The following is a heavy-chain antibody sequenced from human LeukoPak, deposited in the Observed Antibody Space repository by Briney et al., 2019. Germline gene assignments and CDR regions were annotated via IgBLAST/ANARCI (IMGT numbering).Heavy chain of an antibody. CDR2: ISDSGDTT. CDR3: AKDARRSDGWYFFDH. J-gene: IGHJ4*02. V-gene: IGHV3-23*01. D-gene: IGHD6-19*01. CDR1: GFTLSSHM. Sequence: GGSLRLSCAASGFTLSSHMMSWVRQAPGKGLEWVSVISDSGDTTYYADSVKGRFTISRDNSKNTLYLQLNSLRAEDTAIYYCAKDARRSDGWYFFDHWGQGALVTVSS.